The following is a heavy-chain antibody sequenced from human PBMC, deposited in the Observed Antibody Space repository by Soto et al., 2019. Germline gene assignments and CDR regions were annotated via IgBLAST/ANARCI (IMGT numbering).Heavy chain of an antibody. V-gene: IGHV3-53*01. D-gene: IGHD6-6*01. J-gene: IGHJ4*02. CDR2: IYSGGNT. CDR1: GFTSSDHN. CDR3: AKATRESSSSWYFDY. Sequence: PGGSLRLSCAASGFTSSDHNMDWVRQAPGKGLEWVSVIYSGGNTYYADYVKGRFTISRHNSKNTLYLQMNSLRAEDTAVYYCAKATRESSSSWYFDYWGQGTLVTVSS.